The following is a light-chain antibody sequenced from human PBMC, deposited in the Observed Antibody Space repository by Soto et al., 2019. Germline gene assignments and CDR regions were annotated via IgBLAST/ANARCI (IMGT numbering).Light chain of an antibody. Sequence: IQMTQSPSSLSASLGDRVAITCQATQDIRKYLNWYQQKSGKAPKLLIYDASSLETGVPSRFSGSGSGTDFTLTISSLQPEDFATYYCQQYDNLPLIFGQGTRLEIK. CDR3: QQYDNLPLI. CDR1: QDIRKY. J-gene: IGKJ5*01. V-gene: IGKV1-33*01. CDR2: DAS.